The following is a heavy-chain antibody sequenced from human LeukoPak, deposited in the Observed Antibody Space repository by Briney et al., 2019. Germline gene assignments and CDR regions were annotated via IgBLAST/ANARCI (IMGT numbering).Heavy chain of an antibody. Sequence: GGSLRLSCVASGFTFNSYAMYWVRQAPGKGLEWISGIFGSGGSAHYPDSVKGRFTISRDNSKNTLYLQMNSLRPEDTAVYSCAKDPVGVASSFDYWGQGTLVTVSS. CDR2: IFGSGGSA. J-gene: IGHJ4*02. V-gene: IGHV3-23*01. D-gene: IGHD1-26*01. CDR3: AKDPVGVASSFDY. CDR1: GFTFNSYA.